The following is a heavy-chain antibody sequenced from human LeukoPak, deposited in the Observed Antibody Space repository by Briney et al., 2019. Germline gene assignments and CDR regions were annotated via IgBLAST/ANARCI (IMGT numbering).Heavy chain of an antibody. CDR1: GFIFSSYG. CDR3: AKVLTGYCGSTSCPFDY. Sequence: GGSLRLSCAASGFIFSSYGMHWVRQAPGKGLEWVAVIWYNGSKKYYADSVKGRFTISRDNSKNTLYLQMNSLRVEDTAVYYCAKVLTGYCGSTSCPFDYWGQGTLVTVSS. J-gene: IGHJ4*02. V-gene: IGHV3-30*02. D-gene: IGHD2-2*01. CDR2: IWYNGSKK.